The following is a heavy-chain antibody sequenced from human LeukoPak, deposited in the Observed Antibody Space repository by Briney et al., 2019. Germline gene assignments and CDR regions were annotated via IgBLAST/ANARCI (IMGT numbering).Heavy chain of an antibody. J-gene: IGHJ4*02. Sequence: SETLSLTCTVSGGSISSGGYYWNWIRQHPGKGLEWIGYIYYSGSTYYDPSLKSRVTISVDTSKNQFSLKLRFVTAADTAVYYCARDLGFYFDFWGQGTLVTVSS. D-gene: IGHD3-3*01. CDR3: ARDLGFYFDF. CDR1: GGSISSGGYY. CDR2: IYYSGST. V-gene: IGHV4-31*03.